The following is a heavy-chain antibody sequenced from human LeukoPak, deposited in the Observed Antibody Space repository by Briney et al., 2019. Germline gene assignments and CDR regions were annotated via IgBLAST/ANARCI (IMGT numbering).Heavy chain of an antibody. V-gene: IGHV4-38-2*02. CDR1: GYSISSGYY. J-gene: IGHJ5*02. CDR2: IYHSGST. D-gene: IGHD3-10*01. CDR3: ARGLGPGNWFDP. Sequence: PSETLSLTCTVYGYSISSGYYWGWIRQPPGKGLEWIGSIYHSGSTFYNPSLKSRVTISVDTSKNQFSLKLSSVTAADTAMFYCARGLGPGNWFDPWGQGTLVTVSS.